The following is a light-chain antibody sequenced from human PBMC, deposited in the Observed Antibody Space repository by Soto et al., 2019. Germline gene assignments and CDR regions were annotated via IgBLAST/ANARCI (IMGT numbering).Light chain of an antibody. Sequence: QSVLTQPASVSGSPGQSITISCTGTSSDIGGYNFVSWYQQHPGKAPKLMISEVNNRPSGVSDRFSGSKSGNTASLTISGLQSEDEGDYYCSSYSSTSTLFVFGTGTKVTGL. CDR1: SSDIGGYNF. CDR2: EVN. V-gene: IGLV2-14*03. J-gene: IGLJ1*01. CDR3: SSYSSTSTLFV.